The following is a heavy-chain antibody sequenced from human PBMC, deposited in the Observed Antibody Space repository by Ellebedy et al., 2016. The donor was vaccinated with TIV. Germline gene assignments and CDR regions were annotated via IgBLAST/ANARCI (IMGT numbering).Heavy chain of an antibody. Sequence: SETLSLXCTVSGGSISSYYWSWIRQPAGKGLEWIGRIYTSGSTNYNPSLKSRVTMSVDTSKNQFSLKLSSVTAADTAVYYCARDRPRIFGVKPDAFDIWGQGTMVTVSS. CDR2: IYTSGST. CDR3: ARDRPRIFGVKPDAFDI. CDR1: GGSISSYY. J-gene: IGHJ3*02. D-gene: IGHD3-3*01. V-gene: IGHV4-4*07.